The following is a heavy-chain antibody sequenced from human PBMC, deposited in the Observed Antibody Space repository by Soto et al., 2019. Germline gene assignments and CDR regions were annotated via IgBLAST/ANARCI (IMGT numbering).Heavy chain of an antibody. CDR3: ATIGIVGATSVDY. CDR1: GGSVSSNSYY. J-gene: IGHJ4*02. Sequence: EPLSLTCTVSGGSVSSNSYYWSWIRQPPGKGLEWIGYVSTSGTTNHDPSLKSRVTVSVDTSKNQFSLKLSSVTAADTAVYYCATIGIVGATSVDYWGQGTLVTVSS. CDR2: VSTSGTT. D-gene: IGHD1-26*01. V-gene: IGHV4-61*01.